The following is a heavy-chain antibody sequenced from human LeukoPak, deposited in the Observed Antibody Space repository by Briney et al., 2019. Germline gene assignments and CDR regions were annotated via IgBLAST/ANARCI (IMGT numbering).Heavy chain of an antibody. J-gene: IGHJ4*02. V-gene: IGHV1-69*05. CDR1: GGTFSSYA. Sequence: ASVKVSCKASGGTFSSYAISWVRQAPGQGLEWMGGIIPIFGTANYAQKFQGRVTITTDESTSTAYMELSSLRSEDTAVYYCARVEMATSAFDYWGQGTLVTVSS. D-gene: IGHD5-24*01. CDR3: ARVEMATSAFDY. CDR2: IIPIFGTA.